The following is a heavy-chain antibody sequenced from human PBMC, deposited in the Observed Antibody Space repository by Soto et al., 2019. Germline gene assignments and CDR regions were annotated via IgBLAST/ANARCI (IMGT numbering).Heavy chain of an antibody. D-gene: IGHD1-26*01. Sequence: PGGSLRLSCAASGFTFSSYSMNWVLQAPGKGLEWVSSISSSSSYIYYADSVKGRFTISRDNAKNSLYLQMNSLRAEDTAVYYCAREKSVGATVSVWGQGPLVTV. J-gene: IGHJ4*02. CDR2: ISSSSSYI. CDR3: AREKSVGATVSV. V-gene: IGHV3-21*01. CDR1: GFTFSSYS.